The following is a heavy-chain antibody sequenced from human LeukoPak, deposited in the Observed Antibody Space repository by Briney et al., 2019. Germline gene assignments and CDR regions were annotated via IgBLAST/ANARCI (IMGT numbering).Heavy chain of an antibody. Sequence: PGGSLRLSCAASGFTFSNAWMSWVRQAPGKGLEWVGRIKSKTDGGTTDYAAPVKGRFTISRDDSKNTLYLQMNSLRAEDTGVYYCARPLAAAAPGAFGIWGQGTMVTVSS. CDR2: IKSKTDGGTT. V-gene: IGHV3-15*01. CDR3: ARPLAAAAPGAFGI. J-gene: IGHJ3*02. D-gene: IGHD6-13*01. CDR1: GFTFSNAW.